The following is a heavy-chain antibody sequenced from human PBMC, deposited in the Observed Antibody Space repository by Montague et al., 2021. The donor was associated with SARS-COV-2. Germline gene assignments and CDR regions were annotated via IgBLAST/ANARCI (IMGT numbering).Heavy chain of an antibody. J-gene: IGHJ5*02. D-gene: IGHD2/OR15-2a*01. Sequence: SETLSLTCSVSGVSVISASYLWGWVRQAPGKGLEWIGHIYSGGNSDYNPSLKSRLTIVMDKSRNQTSLMLTSVTAADTAVYYCGKGGAGSPRMNWLDPWGQGLLVTVSS. CDR1: GVSVISASYL. V-gene: IGHV4-61*01. CDR2: IYSGGNS. CDR3: GKGGAGSPRMNWLDP.